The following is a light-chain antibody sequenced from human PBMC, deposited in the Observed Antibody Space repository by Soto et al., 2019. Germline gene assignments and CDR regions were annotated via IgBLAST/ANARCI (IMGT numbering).Light chain of an antibody. CDR3: VLYMGSGISV. Sequence: QTVVTQEPSFSVSPGGTVTLTCGFSSGSVSTSYYPSWYQQTPGQAPRTLIYSTNTRSSGVPDRFSGSILGNKAALTIKGAQADDESDYYCVLYMGSGISVFGGGTELTV. V-gene: IGLV8-61*01. CDR1: SGSVSTSYY. CDR2: STN. J-gene: IGLJ2*01.